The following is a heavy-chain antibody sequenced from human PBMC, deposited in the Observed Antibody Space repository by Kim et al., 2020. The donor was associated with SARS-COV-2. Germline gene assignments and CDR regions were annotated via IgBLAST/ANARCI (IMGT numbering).Heavy chain of an antibody. V-gene: IGHV3-73*01. J-gene: IGHJ4*02. CDR3: TRTYDFWSGSFDY. CDR2: IRSKANSYAT. Sequence: GGSLRLSCAASGFTFSGSAMHWVRQASGKGLEWVGRIRSKANSYATAYAASVKGRFTISRDDSKNTAYLQMNSLKTEDTAVYYCTRTYDFWSGSFDYWGQGTLVTVSS. D-gene: IGHD3-3*01. CDR1: GFTFSGSA.